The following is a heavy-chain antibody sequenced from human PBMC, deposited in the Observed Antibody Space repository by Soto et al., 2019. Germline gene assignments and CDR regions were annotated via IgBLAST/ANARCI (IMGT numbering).Heavy chain of an antibody. Sequence: SVKVSWKTSCYTSANYGITWVRQAPGQPLEWLGWISLYSDGTNYAQKFQGRVSMTTDTSTTTAYMELRSLRSDDTAVYYCARVVPGAEAWFGPWGQGTLVTVYS. CDR3: ARVVPGAEAWFGP. J-gene: IGHJ5*02. D-gene: IGHD2-2*01. CDR1: CYTSANYG. V-gene: IGHV1-18*01. CDR2: ISLYSDGT.